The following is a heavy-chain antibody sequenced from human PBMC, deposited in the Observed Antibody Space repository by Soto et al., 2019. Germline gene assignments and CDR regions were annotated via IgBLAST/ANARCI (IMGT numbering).Heavy chain of an antibody. D-gene: IGHD3-10*01. CDR3: ARNMAGGTYYYYFDN. J-gene: IGHJ4*02. CDR1: GYDFRSFW. V-gene: IGHV5-10-1*03. Sequence: EVQLVQSGAEVKKPGESLRISCKVSGYDFRSFWISWVRQLPGKGLERMGRIDPSDSYTAYGPSFHGRVSLSLDESITTVVLQWSSLEASDSAMYYCARNMAGGTYYYYFDNWGQGTLVTVPS. CDR2: IDPSDSYT.